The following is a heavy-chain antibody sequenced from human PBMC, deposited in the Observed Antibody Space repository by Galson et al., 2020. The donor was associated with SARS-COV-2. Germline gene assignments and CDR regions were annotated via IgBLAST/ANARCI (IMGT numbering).Heavy chain of an antibody. D-gene: IGHD2-21*02. J-gene: IGHJ6*02. CDR1: GFTFSDSY. V-gene: IGHV3-11*01. CDR3: ARFEGDPYYYNYYGMDV. CDR2: ISSSGYTK. Sequence: GGSLRLSCAASGFTFSDSYMTWIRQAPGKGLEWVSYISSSGYTKHYADSVRGRFTISRDNANNSLFLQMNSLRAEDTAVYYCARFEGDPYYYNYYGMDVWGQGTTVTVSS.